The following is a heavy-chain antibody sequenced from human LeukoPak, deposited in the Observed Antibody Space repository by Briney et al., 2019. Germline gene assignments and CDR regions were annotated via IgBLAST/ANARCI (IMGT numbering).Heavy chain of an antibody. CDR2: INPNSGVT. CDR1: GYTFSCFY. Sequence: GASVKVSCKASGYTFSCFYIHWVRQAPGQGLEWMGWINPNSGVTNYAQKLQGRVTITRDTSIDTAYMQLSRLRSDDTAVYYCAKDRYGDYEAPFHYYMDAWGRGTTVTVSS. J-gene: IGHJ6*03. V-gene: IGHV1-2*02. D-gene: IGHD5-12*01. CDR3: AKDRYGDYEAPFHYYMDA.